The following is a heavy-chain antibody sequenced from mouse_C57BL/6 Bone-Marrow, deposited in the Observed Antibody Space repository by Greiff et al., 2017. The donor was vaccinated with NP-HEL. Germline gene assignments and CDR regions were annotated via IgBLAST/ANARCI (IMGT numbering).Heavy chain of an antibody. V-gene: IGHV1-50*01. CDR3: ARERYYYYGSSPYWYFDV. CDR1: GYTFTSYW. D-gene: IGHD1-1*01. J-gene: IGHJ1*03. Sequence: QVQLKQPGAELVKPGASVKLSCKASGYTFTSYWMQWVKQRPGQGLEWIGEIDPSDSYTNYNQKFKGKATLTVDTSSSTAYMQLSSLTSEDSAVYYCARERYYYYGSSPYWYFDVWGTGTTVTVSS. CDR2: IDPSDSYT.